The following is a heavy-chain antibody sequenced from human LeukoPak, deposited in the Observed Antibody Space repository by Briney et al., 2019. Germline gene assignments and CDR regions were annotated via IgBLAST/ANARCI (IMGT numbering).Heavy chain of an antibody. CDR1: GFTFSTYA. J-gene: IGHJ4*02. CDR3: AKAGAVVVVAAKYFDY. D-gene: IGHD2-15*01. V-gene: IGHV3-30*04. Sequence: GGSLRLSCAASGFTFSTYAMHWVRQAPGKGLEWVAVISYDGSSKYYADSVKGRFTISRDNSKNTLYLQMNSLRAEDTAVYYCAKAGAVVVVAAKYFDYWGQGTLVTVSS. CDR2: ISYDGSSK.